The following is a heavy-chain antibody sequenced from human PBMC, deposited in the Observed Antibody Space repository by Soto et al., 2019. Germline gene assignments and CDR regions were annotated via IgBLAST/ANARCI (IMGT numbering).Heavy chain of an antibody. CDR1: GGSISSYY. D-gene: IGHD6-19*01. CDR3: ARRVAGTGSWFDP. J-gene: IGHJ5*02. CDR2: IYYSGST. Sequence: SETLSLTCTVSGGSISSYYWGWIRQPPGKGLEWIGYIYYSGSTNYNPSLKSRVTISVDTSKNQFSLKLSSVTAADTAVYYCARRVAGTGSWFDPWGQGTLVTVSS. V-gene: IGHV4-59*01.